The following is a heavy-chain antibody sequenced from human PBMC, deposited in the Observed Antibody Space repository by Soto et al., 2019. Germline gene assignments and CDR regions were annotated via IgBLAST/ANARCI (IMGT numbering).Heavy chain of an antibody. CDR3: AKNGLDNSPSAIDS. D-gene: IGHD2-8*01. CDR2: ITGSGRDT. Sequence: GGSLRLSCAASGFTFRNNVLSWVRQDPGKGLDWVSGITGSGRDTYYADSVKGRFTISRDNSKNMVFLQMNSLRAEDTALYYCAKNGLDNSPSAIDSWGPGSLVTVTS. CDR1: GFTFRNNV. J-gene: IGHJ4*02. V-gene: IGHV3-23*01.